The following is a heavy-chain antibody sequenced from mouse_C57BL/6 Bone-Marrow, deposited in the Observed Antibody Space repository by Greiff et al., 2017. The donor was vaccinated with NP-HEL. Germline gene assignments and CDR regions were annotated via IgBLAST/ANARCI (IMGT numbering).Heavy chain of an antibody. CDR2: IDPSDSYT. CDR1: GYTFTSYW. Sequence: VQLQQPGAELVMPGASVKLSCKASGYTFTSYWMHWVKQRPGQGLEWIGEIDPSDSYTNYNQKFKGKSTFTVDKSSSTAYMQLSSLTSEDSAVYYCARSNWGGFAYWGQGTLVTVSA. CDR3: ARSNWGGFAY. J-gene: IGHJ3*01. D-gene: IGHD4-1*01. V-gene: IGHV1-69*01.